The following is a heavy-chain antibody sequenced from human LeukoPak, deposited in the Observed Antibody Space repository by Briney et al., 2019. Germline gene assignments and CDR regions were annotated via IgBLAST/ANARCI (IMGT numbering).Heavy chain of an antibody. Sequence: GGSLRLSCAASGFTFSSYSMNWVRQAPGKGLEWVSSISSSSSYIYYADSVKGRFTISRDNAKNSLYLQMNSLRAEDTAVYYCARDDTYSSSWYGSDAFDIWGQGTMVTVSS. J-gene: IGHJ3*02. D-gene: IGHD6-13*01. CDR2: ISSSSSYI. CDR3: ARDDTYSSSWYGSDAFDI. CDR1: GFTFSSYS. V-gene: IGHV3-21*01.